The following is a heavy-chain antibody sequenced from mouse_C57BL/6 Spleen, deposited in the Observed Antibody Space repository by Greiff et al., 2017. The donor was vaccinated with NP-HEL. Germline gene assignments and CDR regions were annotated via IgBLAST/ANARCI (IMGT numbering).Heavy chain of an antibody. D-gene: IGHD2-2*01. V-gene: IGHV6-3*01. Sequence: EVKLVESGGGLVQPGGSMKLSCVASGFTFSNYWMNWVRQSPEKGLEWVAQIRLKSDNYATHYAESVKGRFTISRDDSKSSVYLQMNNLRAEDTGIYYCTRGVIHGYWGQGTTLTVSS. J-gene: IGHJ2*01. CDR2: IRLKSDNYAT. CDR3: TRGVIHGY. CDR1: GFTFSNYW.